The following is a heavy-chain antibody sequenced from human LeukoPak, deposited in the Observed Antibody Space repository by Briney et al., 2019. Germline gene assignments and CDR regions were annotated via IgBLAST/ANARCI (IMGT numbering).Heavy chain of an antibody. V-gene: IGHV3-7*03. J-gene: IGHJ3*02. D-gene: IGHD6-19*01. CDR3: AKVRDTRDWYKDAFDI. CDR2: IKQDGSEK. Sequence: GGSLRLSCAASAFTFSSSWMSWVRQAPGKGLEWVANIKQDGSEKYYVDSVKGRFTISRDNSKNTLYLQMSSLRAEDTAMYYCAKVRDTRDWYKDAFDIWGQGTRVTVSS. CDR1: AFTFSSSW.